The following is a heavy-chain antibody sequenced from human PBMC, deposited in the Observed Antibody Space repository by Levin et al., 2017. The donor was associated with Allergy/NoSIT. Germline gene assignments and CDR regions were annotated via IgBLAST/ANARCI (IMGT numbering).Heavy chain of an antibody. V-gene: IGHV4-39*07. J-gene: IGHJ5*02. D-gene: IGHD4-17*01. CDR1: GGSISSSSYY. Sequence: PSETLSLTCTVSGGSISSSSYYWGWIRQPPGKGLEWIGSIYYSGSTYYNPSLKSRVTISVDTSKNQFSLKLSSVTAADTAVYYCARVTYGDGDWFDPWGQGTLVTVSS. CDR2: IYYSGST. CDR3: ARVTYGDGDWFDP.